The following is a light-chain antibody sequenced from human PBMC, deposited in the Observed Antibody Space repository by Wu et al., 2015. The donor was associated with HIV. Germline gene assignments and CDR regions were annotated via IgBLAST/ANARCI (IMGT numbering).Light chain of an antibody. J-gene: IGKJ2*01. CDR2: RTS. Sequence: DIQLTQSPSTLSASVGDRVTITCRASQSISSWVAWYQQKQGKAPKLLIYRTSRLERGVPSRFSGSGSGTEFTLTISSLQPDDFATYYCQQYNSFGQGTKLDI. CDR3: QQYNS. CDR1: QSISSW. V-gene: IGKV1-5*03.